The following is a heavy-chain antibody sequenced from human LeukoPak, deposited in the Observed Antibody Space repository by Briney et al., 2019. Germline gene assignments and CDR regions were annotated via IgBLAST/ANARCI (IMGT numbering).Heavy chain of an antibody. V-gene: IGHV3-11*03. D-gene: IGHD6-19*01. Sequence: PGGSLRLSCAASGLTFSDEYMSWIRQAPGKGLEWVSYISNSGSYTNYADSVKGRFTISRDNAKNSLFLQMNSLRAKDTAVYYCARSRGAGPGAYFDYWGQGTLVTVSS. CDR3: ARSRGAGPGAYFDY. CDR2: ISNSGSYT. J-gene: IGHJ4*02. CDR1: GLTFSDEY.